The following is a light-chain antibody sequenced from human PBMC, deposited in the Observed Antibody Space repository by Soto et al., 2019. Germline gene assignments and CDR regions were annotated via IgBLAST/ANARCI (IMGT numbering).Light chain of an antibody. V-gene: IGKV1-5*03. CDR3: QQYKDYWT. CDR2: ETS. CDR1: QSISRW. Sequence: DVQMTQSPSTLSASVGDRVTITCRASQSISRWLAWYQQKPGKAPKLLIYETSSLEDGVPSRFTGSGSGTEFSLTITSLQPDDSATYYCQQYKDYWTFGQGTKVDIK. J-gene: IGKJ1*01.